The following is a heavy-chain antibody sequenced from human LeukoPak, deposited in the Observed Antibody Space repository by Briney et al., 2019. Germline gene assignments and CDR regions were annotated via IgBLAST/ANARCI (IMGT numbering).Heavy chain of an antibody. J-gene: IGHJ5*02. CDR1: GFTFSNYA. V-gene: IGHV3-23*01. Sequence: GGSLRLSCAASGFTFSNYAMSWARQAPGKGLEWVSAISGSGGSTYYADSVKGRFTISRDNSKNTLYLQMNNLRAEDTAFYYCAKDRGIVVVGRFDPWGQGTLVTVSS. CDR2: ISGSGGST. D-gene: IGHD2-2*01. CDR3: AKDRGIVVVGRFDP.